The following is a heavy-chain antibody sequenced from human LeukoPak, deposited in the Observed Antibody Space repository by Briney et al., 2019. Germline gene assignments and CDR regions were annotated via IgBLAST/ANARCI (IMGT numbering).Heavy chain of an antibody. Sequence: GASVNVSFKASGYTFTSYDINWLRQATGQGLEWMGWMNPNRCNTGYSQKFQGRVKMTRNTSISTAYMELSSVRSEDTAVYYCARADIVVVPAAIKYYYYYYMDVWGKGTTVTVSS. D-gene: IGHD2-2*02. CDR1: GYTFTSYD. CDR3: ARADIVVVPAAIKYYYYYYMDV. CDR2: MNPNRCNT. V-gene: IGHV1-8*01. J-gene: IGHJ6*03.